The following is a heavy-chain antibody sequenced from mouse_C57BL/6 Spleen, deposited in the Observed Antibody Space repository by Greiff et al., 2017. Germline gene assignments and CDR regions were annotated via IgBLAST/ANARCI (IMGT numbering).Heavy chain of an antibody. D-gene: IGHD2-3*01. J-gene: IGHJ3*01. CDR2: IDPEDGDT. Sequence: EVQLQQSGAELVRPGASVKLSCTASGFNITDYYMHWVKQRPEQGLEWIGRIDPEDGDTEYAPKFQGKDTMTADTSSNTAYLQLSSLTSEDTAVYYCTAGGVYDPWFAYWGQGTLVTVSA. V-gene: IGHV14-1*01. CDR1: GFNITDYY. CDR3: TAGGVYDPWFAY.